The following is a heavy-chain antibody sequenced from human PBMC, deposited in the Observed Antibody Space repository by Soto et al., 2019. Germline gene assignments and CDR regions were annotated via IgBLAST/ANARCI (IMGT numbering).Heavy chain of an antibody. D-gene: IGHD3-3*01. CDR3: ARARPYDFWSGYSLSGMDV. CDR2: ISSSSSYT. CDR1: GFTFSDYY. V-gene: IGHV3-11*06. Sequence: QVQLVESGGGLVKPGGSLRLSCAASGFTFSDYYMSWIRQAPGKGLEWVSYISSSSSYTNYADSVKGRFTISRDNAKNSLYLQMNSLRAEDTAVYYCARARPYDFWSGYSLSGMDVWGQGTTVTVSS. J-gene: IGHJ6*02.